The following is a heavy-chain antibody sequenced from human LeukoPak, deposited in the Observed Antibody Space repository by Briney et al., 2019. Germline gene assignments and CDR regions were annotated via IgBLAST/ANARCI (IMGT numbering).Heavy chain of an antibody. D-gene: IGHD3-3*01. Sequence: GGSLRLSCAASGFTFSSYAMSWVRQAPGKGLEWVSAISGSGGSTYYADSVKGRFTISRDNSKNTLYLQMNSLRAEDTAVYYCAKVGTNLEWLLEYYFDYWGQGTLVTVSS. J-gene: IGHJ4*02. CDR1: GFTFSSYA. CDR2: ISGSGGST. CDR3: AKVGTNLEWLLEYYFDY. V-gene: IGHV3-23*01.